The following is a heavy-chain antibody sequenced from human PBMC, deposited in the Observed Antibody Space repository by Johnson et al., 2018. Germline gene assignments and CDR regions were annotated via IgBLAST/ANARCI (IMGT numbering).Heavy chain of an antibody. D-gene: IGHD2-15*01. Sequence: QVQLVESGDEVKKPGASVRVSCKASGYIFTSYYIHWVRQAPGQGLEWVGIINRSGGSTSYAHKFQGRVTMTRDTSTSTIYMDLSSRRSEDTAVYYCARVSYCSGGSCYRFEYFQHWGQGTLVTVSS. CDR3: ARVSYCSGGSCYRFEYFQH. CDR1: GYIFTSYY. V-gene: IGHV1-46*01. J-gene: IGHJ1*01. CDR2: INRSGGST.